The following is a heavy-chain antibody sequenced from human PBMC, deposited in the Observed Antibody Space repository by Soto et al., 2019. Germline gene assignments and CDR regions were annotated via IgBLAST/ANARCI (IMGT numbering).Heavy chain of an antibody. Sequence: GGSLRLSCAASGFTFSSYAMSWVRQAPGKGLEWVSAISGSGGSTYYADSVKGRFTISRDNSKNTLYLQMNSLRAEDTAVYYCAKDRKWGNGYSYGAFDYWGQGTLVTVSS. CDR3: AKDRKWGNGYSYGAFDY. J-gene: IGHJ4*02. CDR1: GFTFSSYA. D-gene: IGHD5-18*01. V-gene: IGHV3-23*01. CDR2: ISGSGGST.